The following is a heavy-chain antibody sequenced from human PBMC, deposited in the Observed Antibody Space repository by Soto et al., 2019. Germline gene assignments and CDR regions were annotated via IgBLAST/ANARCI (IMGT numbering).Heavy chain of an antibody. J-gene: IGHJ6*02. Sequence: LRLSCAASGFTFSNAWMNWVRQAPGKGLEWVGRIKSKTDGGTTDYAAPVKGRFTISRDDSKNTLYLQMNSLKTEDTAVYYCTKEYGAYGMDVWGQGTTVTVSS. CDR1: GFTFSNAW. CDR3: TKEYGAYGMDV. CDR2: IKSKTDGGTT. V-gene: IGHV3-15*07. D-gene: IGHD4-17*01.